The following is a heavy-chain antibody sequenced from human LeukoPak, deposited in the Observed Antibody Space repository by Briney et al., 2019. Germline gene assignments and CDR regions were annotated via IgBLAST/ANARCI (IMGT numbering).Heavy chain of an antibody. CDR3: ARDRAPLVCSSTSCWGHNWFDP. Sequence: ASVKVSCKASGYTFTSYGISWVRQAPGQGLEWMGWISAYNGNTNYAQKLQGRVTMTTDTSTSTAYMELRSLRSDDTAVYYCARDRAPLVCSSTSCWGHNWFDPWGQGTLVTVSS. D-gene: IGHD2-2*01. CDR2: ISAYNGNT. CDR1: GYTFTSYG. V-gene: IGHV1-18*01. J-gene: IGHJ5*02.